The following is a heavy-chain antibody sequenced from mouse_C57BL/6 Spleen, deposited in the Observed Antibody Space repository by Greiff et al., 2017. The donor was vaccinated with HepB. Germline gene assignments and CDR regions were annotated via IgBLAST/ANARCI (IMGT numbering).Heavy chain of an antibody. CDR2: IDPSDSYT. CDR3: ARRAYYFDY. V-gene: IGHV1-50*01. D-gene: IGHD3-3*01. Sequence: VQLQQSGAELVKPGASVKLSCKASGYTFTSYWMQWVKQRPGQGLEWIGEIDPSDSYTNYNQKFKGKATLTVDTSSSTAYMQLSSLTSEDSAVYYCARRAYYFDYWGQGTTLTVSS. J-gene: IGHJ2*01. CDR1: GYTFTSYW.